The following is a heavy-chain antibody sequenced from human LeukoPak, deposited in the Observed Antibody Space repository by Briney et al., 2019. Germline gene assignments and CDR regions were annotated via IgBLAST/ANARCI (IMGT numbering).Heavy chain of an antibody. D-gene: IGHD4-17*01. CDR1: GFTFSSYW. CDR3: ARAMINDYGDYAPYY. CDR2: IKQDGSEK. J-gene: IGHJ4*02. Sequence: GGSLRLSCAASGFTFSSYWMSWVRQAPGKGLEWVANIKQDGSEKYYVDSVKGRFTISRDNAKNSLYLQMNSLRAEDTAVYYCARAMINDYGDYAPYYWGQGTLVTVSS. V-gene: IGHV3-7*01.